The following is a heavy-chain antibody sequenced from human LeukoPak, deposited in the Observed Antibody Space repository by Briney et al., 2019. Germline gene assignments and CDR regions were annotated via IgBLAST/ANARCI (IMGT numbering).Heavy chain of an antibody. CDR3: AKDAPPCSGGSCYSGYYFYGMDV. CDR1: GLTFSSYG. Sequence: GGSLRLSCVVSGLTFSSYGMHWVRQAPGKGLEWVAVISYDGSNKYYADSVKGRFTISRDNFKNTLYLQMNSLRAEDTAVFYCAKDAPPCSGGSCYSGYYFYGMDVWGKGTTVTVSS. CDR2: ISYDGSNK. D-gene: IGHD2-15*01. J-gene: IGHJ6*04. V-gene: IGHV3-30*18.